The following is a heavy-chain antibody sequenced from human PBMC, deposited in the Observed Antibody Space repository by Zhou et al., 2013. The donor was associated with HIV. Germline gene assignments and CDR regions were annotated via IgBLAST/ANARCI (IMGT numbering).Heavy chain of an antibody. V-gene: IGHV1-69*05. D-gene: IGHD6-13*01. CDR2: IIGRFNTP. Sequence: QVRLVQSGAEVKKPGSSVKVSCKASGGTFSSYAISWVRQAPGQGLEWMGGIIGRFNTPHYAQKFQGRVTITTDESTSTAYMELSSLRSEDTAVYYCARDSISSSPGLDYMDVWGKGTTVTVSS. CDR3: ARDSISSSPGLDYMDV. J-gene: IGHJ6*03. CDR1: GGTFSSYA.